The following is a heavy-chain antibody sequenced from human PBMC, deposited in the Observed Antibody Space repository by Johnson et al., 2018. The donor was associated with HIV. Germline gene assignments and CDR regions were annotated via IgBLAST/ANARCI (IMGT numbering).Heavy chain of an antibody. V-gene: IGHV3-7*05. J-gene: IGHJ3*02. CDR2: IKEDGNDE. CDR3: ALILARGWLQRGAFDI. CDR1: GFTFSNYW. Sequence: VQLVESGGGLVQPGGSLRLSCIASGFTFSNYWMSWVRQAPGKGLEWVANIKEDGNDEYYVDSLRGRFTIYRDNAKNSMYLQMDNLRIEDTAVYYCALILARGWLQRGAFDIWGQGTMVTVSS. D-gene: IGHD5-24*01.